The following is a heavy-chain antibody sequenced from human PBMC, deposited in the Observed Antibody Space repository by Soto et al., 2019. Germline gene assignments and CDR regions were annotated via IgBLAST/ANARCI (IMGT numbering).Heavy chain of an antibody. D-gene: IGHD3-3*01. J-gene: IGHJ6*03. CDR3: AREGGRFLEKYYYYYYYMDV. Sequence: SETLSLTCTVSGGSISSYYWSWIRQPPGKGLEWIGYIYYSGSTNYNPSLKSRVTISVDTSKNQFSLKLSSVTAVDTAVYYCAREGGRFLEKYYYYYYYMDVWGKGTTVTVSS. CDR1: GGSISSYY. V-gene: IGHV4-59*01. CDR2: IYYSGST.